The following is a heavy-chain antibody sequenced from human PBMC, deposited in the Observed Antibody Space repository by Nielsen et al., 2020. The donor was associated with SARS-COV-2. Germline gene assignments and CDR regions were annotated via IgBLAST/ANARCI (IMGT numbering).Heavy chain of an antibody. Sequence: ASVKVSCKASGYTFTSYAMHWVRQAPGQRLEWMGWINAGNGNTKYSQKFQGRVTITRDTSASTAYMELSSLRSEDTAVYYCARRGTSSNRYFDPWGQGTLVTVSS. D-gene: IGHD6-6*01. J-gene: IGHJ5*02. CDR3: ARRGTSSNRYFDP. CDR2: INAGNGNT. CDR1: GYTFTSYA. V-gene: IGHV1-3*01.